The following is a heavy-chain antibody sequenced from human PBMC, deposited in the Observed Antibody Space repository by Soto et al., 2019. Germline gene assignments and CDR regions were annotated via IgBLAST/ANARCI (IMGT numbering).Heavy chain of an antibody. V-gene: IGHV3-53*02. CDR1: GFTVSSNY. Sequence: EVQLVETGGGLIQPGGSLRLSCAASGFTVSSNYMSWVRQAPGKGLEWVSGIYSGGSTYYADYVKGRFTISSDNSKNTLYLQMNSLRAEDTAVYYCARGKGIASAGAFDYAGQGTLVTVSS. D-gene: IGHD6-13*01. J-gene: IGHJ4*02. CDR2: IYSGGST. CDR3: ARGKGIASAGAFDY.